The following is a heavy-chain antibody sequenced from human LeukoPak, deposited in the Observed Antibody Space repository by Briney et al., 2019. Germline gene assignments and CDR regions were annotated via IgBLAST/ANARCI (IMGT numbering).Heavy chain of an antibody. V-gene: IGHV4-34*01. CDR3: ARGRSSRSYYYYYYMDV. J-gene: IGHJ6*03. CDR1: GGSFSGYY. CDR2: INHSGST. D-gene: IGHD2-2*01. Sequence: PSETLSLTRAVYGGSFSGYYWSWIRQPPGKGLEWIGEINHSGSTNYNPSLKSRVTISVDTSKNQFSLKLSSVTAADTAVYYCARGRSSRSYYYYYYMDVWGKGTTVTVSS.